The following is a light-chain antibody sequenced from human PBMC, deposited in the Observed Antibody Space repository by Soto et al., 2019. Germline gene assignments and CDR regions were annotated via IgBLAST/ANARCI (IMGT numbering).Light chain of an antibody. Sequence: EIVLTQSPGTLSLSPGERATLSCRASQSVTNNYLAWYQQKTGQTPRLSVYLASSRAPGIPDRFSGSGSGTHFTLTIRRVEPEDFAVYYCQQYGSSPWTFGQGTKVEIK. CDR3: QQYGSSPWT. CDR1: QSVTNNY. J-gene: IGKJ1*01. V-gene: IGKV3-20*01. CDR2: LAS.